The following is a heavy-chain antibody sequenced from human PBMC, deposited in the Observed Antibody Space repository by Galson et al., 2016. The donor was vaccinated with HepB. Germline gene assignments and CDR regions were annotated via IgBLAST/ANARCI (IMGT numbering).Heavy chain of an antibody. CDR1: GFTFSTYT. D-gene: IGHD2-21*02. J-gene: IGHJ4*02. Sequence: SLRLSCAASGFTFSTYTMNWVRQAPGKGLEWVSSISGTRNYIKYADSVKGRFTISRDNAMNSLYLQMDSLRAEDTAVYYCARDYVHCGADPMGGQGILVTVSA. CDR3: ARDYVHCGADPM. V-gene: IGHV3-21*01. CDR2: ISGTRNYI.